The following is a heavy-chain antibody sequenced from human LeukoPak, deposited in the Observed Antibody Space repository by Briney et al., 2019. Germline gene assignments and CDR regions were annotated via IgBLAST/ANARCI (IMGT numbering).Heavy chain of an antibody. CDR2: FDPEDGET. CDR3: ATDRIWFGEFVFDY. J-gene: IGHJ4*02. V-gene: IGHV1-24*01. CDR1: GHTLTELS. Sequence: ASVKVSCKVSGHTLTELSMHWVRQAPGKGLEWMGGFDPEDGETIYAQKFQGRVTMTEDTSTDTAYMELSSLRSEDTAVYYCATDRIWFGEFVFDYWGQGTLVTVSS. D-gene: IGHD3-10*01.